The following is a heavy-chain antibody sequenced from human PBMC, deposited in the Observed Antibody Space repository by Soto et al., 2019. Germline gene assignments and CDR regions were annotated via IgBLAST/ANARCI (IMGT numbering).Heavy chain of an antibody. V-gene: IGHV1-8*01. CDR2: MNPKSGDT. CDR3: GRGGSSVVGAAVY. Sequence: QVQLVQSGAEVKMPGASVKVSCKASGYTFTDYGINWVRQATGQGLEWMGWMNPKSGDTVYAQKFQGRGALTRATSISAACMGLTSLKSEDTAVYYCGRGGSSVVGAAVYWGQGTLVTVSS. D-gene: IGHD1-26*01. J-gene: IGHJ4*02. CDR1: GYTFTDYG.